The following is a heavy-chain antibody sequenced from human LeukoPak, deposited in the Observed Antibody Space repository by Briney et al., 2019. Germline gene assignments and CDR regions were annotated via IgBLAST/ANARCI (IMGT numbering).Heavy chain of an antibody. Sequence: SQTLSITCTVSGGSISSGDCYWSWIRQPPGKGLEWIGYIYYSGSTYYNPSLKSRVTISVDTSKNQFSLKLSSVTAADTAVYYCARVKYYYDSSGPLSDALDIWGQGTMVTVSS. V-gene: IGHV4-30-4*01. CDR1: GGSISSGDCY. D-gene: IGHD3-22*01. CDR3: ARVKYYYDSSGPLSDALDI. CDR2: IYYSGST. J-gene: IGHJ3*02.